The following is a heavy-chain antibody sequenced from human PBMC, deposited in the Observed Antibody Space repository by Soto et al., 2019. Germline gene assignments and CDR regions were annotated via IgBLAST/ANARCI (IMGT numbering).Heavy chain of an antibody. V-gene: IGHV4-34*09. CDR2: IYYSGST. CDR3: ARASCGGDCYRFDY. J-gene: IGHJ4*02. CDR1: GGSFSGYY. Sequence: SETLSLTCAFYGGSFSGYYWSWIRQPPGKGLEWIGYIYYSGSTYYNPSLKSRVTISVDTSKNQFSLKLSSVTAADTAVYYCARASCGGDCYRFDYWGQGTLVTVSS. D-gene: IGHD2-21*02.